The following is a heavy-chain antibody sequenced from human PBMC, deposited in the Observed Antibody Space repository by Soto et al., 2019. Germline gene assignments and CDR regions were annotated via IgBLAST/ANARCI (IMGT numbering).Heavy chain of an antibody. CDR1: GDSISSYY. J-gene: IGHJ5*02. CDR2: IYYSGST. CDR3: ARGGGTIGP. V-gene: IGHV4-59*01. Sequence: PSETLSLTCTVSGDSISSYYWSWIRQPPGKGLGWIGYIYYSGSTNYNPSPKSRITISVDTPKNQFSLKLTSVTSAETAVYYCARGGGTIGPWGQGTLVTVSS. D-gene: IGHD3-3*01.